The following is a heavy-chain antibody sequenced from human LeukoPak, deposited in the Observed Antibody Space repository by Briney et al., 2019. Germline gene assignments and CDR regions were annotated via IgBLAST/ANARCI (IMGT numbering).Heavy chain of an antibody. Sequence: GASVKVSCKASGYTFTSYDINWVRQVTGQGLEWMGWMNPNSGNTGYAQKFQGRVTTTRNTSISTAYMELSSLRSEDTAVYYCARNSGYDLHSYYYYYMDVWGKGTTVTVSS. D-gene: IGHD5-12*01. V-gene: IGHV1-8*01. CDR3: ARNSGYDLHSYYYYYMDV. J-gene: IGHJ6*03. CDR2: MNPNSGNT. CDR1: GYTFTSYD.